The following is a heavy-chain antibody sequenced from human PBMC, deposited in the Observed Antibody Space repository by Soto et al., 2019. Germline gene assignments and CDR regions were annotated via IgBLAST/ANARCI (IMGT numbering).Heavy chain of an antibody. Sequence: SMQVSCKASGYTFTNYGIIWLRQAPGQGLEWMGWISAYNGNTNYAQKLQGRVTMTTDTSTSTAYMELRSLRSDDTAVYYCARDPQLGPFDYWGQGTLVTVSS. D-gene: IGHD6-13*01. J-gene: IGHJ4*02. CDR1: GYTFTNYG. V-gene: IGHV1-18*01. CDR3: ARDPQLGPFDY. CDR2: ISAYNGNT.